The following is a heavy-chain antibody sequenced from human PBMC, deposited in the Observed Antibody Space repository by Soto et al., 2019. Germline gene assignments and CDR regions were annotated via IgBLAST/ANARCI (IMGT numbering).Heavy chain of an antibody. Sequence: GGSLRLSCAASGFTFSGYAMSWVRQAPGKGLEWVSAISGSGGSTYYADSVKGRFTISRDNSKNTLYLQMNSLRAEDTAVYYCAKDSHSLVLRYFDWPHYYYGMDVWGQGTTVTVSS. CDR1: GFTFSGYA. CDR3: AKDSHSLVLRYFDWPHYYYGMDV. CDR2: ISGSGGST. V-gene: IGHV3-23*01. J-gene: IGHJ6*02. D-gene: IGHD3-9*01.